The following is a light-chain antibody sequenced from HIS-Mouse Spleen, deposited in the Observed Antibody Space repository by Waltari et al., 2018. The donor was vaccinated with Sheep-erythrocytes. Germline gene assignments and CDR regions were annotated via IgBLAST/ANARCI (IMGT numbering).Light chain of an antibody. CDR2: EGS. CDR3: CSYAGSSTPWV. CDR1: SSDVGSYNP. Sequence: QSALTQPASVCGSPGQSITISCTGTSSDVGSYNPVSWYQQHPGKAPKLMIYEGSKRPSGVSHRFSGSKSGNTASLTISGLQAEDEADYYCCSYAGSSTPWVFGGGTKLTVL. J-gene: IGLJ3*02. V-gene: IGLV2-23*01.